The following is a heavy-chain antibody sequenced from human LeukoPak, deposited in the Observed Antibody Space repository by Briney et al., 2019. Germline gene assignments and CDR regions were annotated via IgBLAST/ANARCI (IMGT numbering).Heavy chain of an antibody. CDR1: GGSISSYY. CDR2: IYTSGST. V-gene: IGHV4-4*07. J-gene: IGHJ4*02. Sequence: SKTLSLTRTVSGGSISSYYWSWIRQPAGKGLEWIGRIYTSGSTNYNPSLKSRVTMSVDTSKNQFSLKLSSVTAADTAVYYCARDLNNGYGYYFDYWGQGTLVTVSS. D-gene: IGHD5-18*01. CDR3: ARDLNNGYGYYFDY.